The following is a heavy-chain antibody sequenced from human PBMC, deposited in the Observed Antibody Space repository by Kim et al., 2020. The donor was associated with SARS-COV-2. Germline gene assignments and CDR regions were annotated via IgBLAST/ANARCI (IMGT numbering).Heavy chain of an antibody. D-gene: IGHD3-9*01. CDR3: AKELLDGRYFDWLSPPQYFDY. CDR2: ISGSGGST. Sequence: GGSLRLSCAASGFTFSSYAMSWVRQAPGKGLEWVSAISGSGGSTYYADSVKGRFTISRDNSKNTLYLQMNSLRAEDTAVYYCAKELLDGRYFDWLSPPQYFDYWGQGTLVTVSS. V-gene: IGHV3-23*01. J-gene: IGHJ4*02. CDR1: GFTFSSYA.